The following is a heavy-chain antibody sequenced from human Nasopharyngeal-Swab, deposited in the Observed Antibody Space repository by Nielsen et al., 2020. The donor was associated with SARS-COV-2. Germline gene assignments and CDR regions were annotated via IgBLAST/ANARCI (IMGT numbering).Heavy chain of an antibody. CDR3: ARFLKVSNYFDY. CDR1: GFTSSSYW. Sequence: GGSLRLSCAASGFTSSSYWMHWVRQAPGKGLVWVSHINSEGRSTRYADSVKGRFTISRDNAKNTLYLQMNSLRAEDTAVYYCARFLKVSNYFDYWGQGTVVTVSS. J-gene: IGHJ4*02. V-gene: IGHV3-74*01. D-gene: IGHD3-3*02. CDR2: INSEGRST.